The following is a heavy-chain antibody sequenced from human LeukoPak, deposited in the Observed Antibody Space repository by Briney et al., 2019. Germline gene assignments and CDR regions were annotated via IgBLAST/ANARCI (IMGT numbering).Heavy chain of an antibody. D-gene: IGHD3-10*01. CDR1: GGSISSGGYY. CDR3: ARDTWEGSGSYWAD. J-gene: IGHJ4*02. CDR2: IYSSGIT. V-gene: IGHV4-61*02. Sequence: SETLSLTCTVSGGSISSGGYYWSWIRRPAGKGLEWIGRIYSSGITNYSPSLKRRVTMSVDTSKNQFSLKLTSVTAADTAVYYCARDTWEGSGSYWADWGQGTLVTVSS.